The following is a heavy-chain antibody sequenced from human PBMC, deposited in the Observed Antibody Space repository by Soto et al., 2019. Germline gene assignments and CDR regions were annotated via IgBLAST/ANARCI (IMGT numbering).Heavy chain of an antibody. Sequence: QVQLVQSGAEVKKPGASVKVSCKTSGYTFTSYDINWVRQATGQKLEWMGWMNPNSGDTGYAQKFQGRVTMTRNTSISTAYMDLTSLRSEDTAVYYCARGPSLLIMIAEPDEGSLWLYPWGQGTLVSVSS. D-gene: IGHD3-22*01. CDR2: MNPNSGDT. CDR1: GYTFTSYD. V-gene: IGHV1-8*01. CDR3: ARGPSLLIMIAEPDEGSLWLYP. J-gene: IGHJ5*02.